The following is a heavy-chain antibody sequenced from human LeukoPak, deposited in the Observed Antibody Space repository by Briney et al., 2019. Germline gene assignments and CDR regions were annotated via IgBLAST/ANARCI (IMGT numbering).Heavy chain of an antibody. CDR3: ARAPGGVAEGGN. CDR1: GFTFSSYA. Sequence: GSLRLSCAASGFTFSSYAMHWVRQAPGKGLEWVAVISYDGSNKYYADSVKGRFTISRDNSKNTLYLQMNSLRAEDTAVYYCARAPGGVAEGGNWGQGTLVTVSS. D-gene: IGHD6-19*01. V-gene: IGHV3-30-3*01. CDR2: ISYDGSNK. J-gene: IGHJ4*02.